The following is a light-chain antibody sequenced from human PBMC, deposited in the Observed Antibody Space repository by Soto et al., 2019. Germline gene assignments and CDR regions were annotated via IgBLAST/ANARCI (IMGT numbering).Light chain of an antibody. CDR2: GSI. Sequence: QSVRTQPPSVSGAPGQRVTISCTGSSSNIGAGYDVQWYEQLPGTAPKLLMYGSINRPSGVPDRFSGSKSGTSASLAITGLQAEDEADYYCQSYDSSLSGWVFGGGTQLTVL. CDR1: SSNIGAGYD. V-gene: IGLV1-40*01. CDR3: QSYDSSLSGWV. J-gene: IGLJ3*02.